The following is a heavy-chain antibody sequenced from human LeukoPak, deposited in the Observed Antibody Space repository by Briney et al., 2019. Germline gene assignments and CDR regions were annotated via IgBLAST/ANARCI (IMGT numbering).Heavy chain of an antibody. CDR3: ARGDTFLEWLLYADY. CDR1: GGSISSYY. CDR2: IYYSGST. Sequence: SETLSLTCTVSGGSISSYYWSWIRQPPGKGLEWNGYIYYSGSTNYNPSLKSRVTISVDTSKNQFSLKLSSVTAADTAVYYCARGDTFLEWLLYADYWGQGTLVTVSS. D-gene: IGHD3-3*01. J-gene: IGHJ4*02. V-gene: IGHV4-59*01.